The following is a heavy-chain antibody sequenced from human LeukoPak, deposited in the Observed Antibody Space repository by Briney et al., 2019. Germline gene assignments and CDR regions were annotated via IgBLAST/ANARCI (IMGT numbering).Heavy chain of an antibody. V-gene: IGHV1-46*01. D-gene: IGHD1-1*01. CDR2: INPSGGST. CDR3: ARENGHTVC. Sequence: GGSLRLSCAASGFTFSSYAIHWVRQAPGQGLEWMGIINPSGGSTSYAQRFQGRVTMTRDMSTSTVYMELSSLRSEDTAVYYCARENGHTVCWGQGTLVTVSS. J-gene: IGHJ4*02. CDR1: GFTFSSYA.